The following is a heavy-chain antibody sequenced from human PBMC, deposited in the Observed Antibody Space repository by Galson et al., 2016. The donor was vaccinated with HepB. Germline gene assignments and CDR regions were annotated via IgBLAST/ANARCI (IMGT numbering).Heavy chain of an antibody. D-gene: IGHD2-2*01. V-gene: IGHV3-15*01. J-gene: IGHJ6*03. CDR3: TTRYCCSSSYYLPTYYYYYMDV. Sequence: SLRLSCAASGFTFNNAWMSWVRQAPGKGLEWVGRIKSKTDGGTIDYAAPVKGRFPISRDDSKNTVYLQMNSLRTEDTAVYYCTTRYCCSSSYYLPTYYYYYMDVWGKGTTVTVSS. CDR1: GFTFNNAW. CDR2: IKSKTDGGTI.